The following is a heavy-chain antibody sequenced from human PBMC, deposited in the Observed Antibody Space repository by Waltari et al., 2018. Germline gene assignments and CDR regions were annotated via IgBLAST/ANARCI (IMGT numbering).Heavy chain of an antibody. J-gene: IGHJ3*01. Sequence: QLQLQESGPGLVKPSETLSLTCSVSGVSITSNRHYWGWISQPPGQGPEWLATMSYRGTTYSSPSLKSRLTISRDTSKNQLSLKLGSVTAADTAVYYCATYIGASVGTAAFDVWGQGTMVSVSS. CDR3: ATYIGASVGTAAFDV. V-gene: IGHV4-39*01. CDR1: GVSITSNRHY. D-gene: IGHD5-12*01. CDR2: MSYRGTT.